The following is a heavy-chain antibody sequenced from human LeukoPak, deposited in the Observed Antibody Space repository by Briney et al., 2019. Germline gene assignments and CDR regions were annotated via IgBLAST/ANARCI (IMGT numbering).Heavy chain of an antibody. CDR1: GYTFTGYN. CDR2: INTNSGAT. CDR3: ARPLNDYTFDY. V-gene: IGHV1-2*02. D-gene: IGHD4-11*01. Sequence: ASVKVSCKASGYTFTGYNIHWVRQAPGQGLEWMGWINTNSGATLFAPKFRGRVTLTRDTSITPTYMELSRLRSDDTAVYYCARPLNDYTFDYWGQGTLVTVSS. J-gene: IGHJ4*02.